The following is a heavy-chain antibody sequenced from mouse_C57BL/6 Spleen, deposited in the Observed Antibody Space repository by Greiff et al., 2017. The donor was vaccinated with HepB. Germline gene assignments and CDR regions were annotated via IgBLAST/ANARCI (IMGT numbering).Heavy chain of an antibody. CDR3: ARLYGNYFDY. V-gene: IGHV5-17*01. Sequence: DVMLVESGGGLVKPGGSLKLSCAASGFTFSDYGMHWVRQAPEKGLEWVAYISSGSSTIYYADTVKGRFTISRDNAKNTLFLQMTSLRSEDTAMYYCARLYGNYFDYWGQGTTLTVSS. D-gene: IGHD2-1*01. J-gene: IGHJ2*01. CDR2: ISSGSSTI. CDR1: GFTFSDYG.